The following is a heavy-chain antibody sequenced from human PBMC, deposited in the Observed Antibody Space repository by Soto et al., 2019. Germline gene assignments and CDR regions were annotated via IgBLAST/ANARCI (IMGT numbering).Heavy chain of an antibody. V-gene: IGHV3-48*03. CDR2: ISSSGSTI. D-gene: IGHD3-10*01. CDR1: GFTFSSYE. J-gene: IGHJ4*02. Sequence: EVQLVESGGGLVQPGGSLRLSCAASGFTFSSYEMNWVRQAPGKGREWVSYISSSGSTIYYADSVKGRFTLSRDNAKKSLYLQMNSVRAEDTAVYYCVKSGLDYWGQGTLVTVSS. CDR3: VKSGLDY.